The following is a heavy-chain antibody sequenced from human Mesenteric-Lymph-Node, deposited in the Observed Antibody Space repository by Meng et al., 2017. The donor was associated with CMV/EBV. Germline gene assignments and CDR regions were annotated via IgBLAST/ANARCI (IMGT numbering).Heavy chain of an antibody. CDR3: AKMSRPAAIVGADY. J-gene: IGHJ4*02. CDR2: ISGSGGST. Sequence: GESLKISCAASGFTFSSYAMSWVRQAPGKGLEWVSAISGSGGSTYYADSVKGRFTISRDNSKNTLYLQMNSLRAEDTAVYYCAKMSRPAAIVGADYWGQGTLVTVSS. CDR1: GFTFSSYA. D-gene: IGHD2-2*02. V-gene: IGHV3-23*01.